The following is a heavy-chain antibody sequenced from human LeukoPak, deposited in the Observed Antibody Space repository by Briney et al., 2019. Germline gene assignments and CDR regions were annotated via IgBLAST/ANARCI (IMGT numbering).Heavy chain of an antibody. CDR3: ARDRDGYKSFDY. CDR2: ISGSGGST. J-gene: IGHJ4*02. V-gene: IGHV3-23*01. Sequence: PGGSLRLSCAASGFTFSGYVMTWVRQPPGKGLQWVVDISGSGGSTYYADSVKGRFSISRDNSKNMLYLQLDSLRAEDTAVYYCARDRDGYKSFDYWGRGTLVTVSS. CDR1: GFTFSGYV. D-gene: IGHD5-24*01.